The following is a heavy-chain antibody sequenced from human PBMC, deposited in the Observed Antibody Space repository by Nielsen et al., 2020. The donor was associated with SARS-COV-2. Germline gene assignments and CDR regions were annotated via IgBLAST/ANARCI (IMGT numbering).Heavy chain of an antibody. V-gene: IGHV3-9*01. D-gene: IGHD3-10*01. CDR3: ARWVRGVIFGMDV. CDR1: GFTFDDYA. Sequence: GGSLRLSCAASGFTFDDYAMHWVRQAPGKGLEWVSGISWNSGSIGYADSVKGRFTISRDNAKNSLYLQMNSLRAEDTAVYYCARWVRGVIFGMDVWGQGTTVTVSS. J-gene: IGHJ6*02. CDR2: ISWNSGSI.